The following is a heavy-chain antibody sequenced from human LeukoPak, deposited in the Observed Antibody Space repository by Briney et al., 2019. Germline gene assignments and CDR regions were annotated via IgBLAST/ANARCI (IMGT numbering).Heavy chain of an antibody. V-gene: IGHV4-34*01. CDR1: GGSFSGYY. CDR2: INHSGST. CDR3: AREGLDCSGGSCYGYYFDY. Sequence: SETLSLTCAVYGGSFSGYYWSWIRQPPGKGLEWIGEINHSGSTNYNPSLKSRVTMSVDTSKNQFSLKLSSVTAADTAVYYCAREGLDCSGGSCYGYYFDYWGQGTLVTVSS. D-gene: IGHD2-15*01. J-gene: IGHJ4*02.